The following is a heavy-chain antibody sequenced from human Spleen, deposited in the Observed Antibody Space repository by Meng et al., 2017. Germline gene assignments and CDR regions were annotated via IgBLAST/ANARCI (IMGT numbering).Heavy chain of an antibody. CDR3: ARPDGWGSWYSSSWFPYSSGENYYYYGMDV. V-gene: IGHV1-69*13. J-gene: IGHJ6*02. CDR2: IIPIFGTA. D-gene: IGHD6-13*01. Sequence: SVKVSCKASGGTFSSYAISWVRQAPGQGLEWMGGIIPIFGTANYAQKFQGRVTITADESTSTAYMELSSLRSEDTAVYCCARPDGWGSWYSSSWFPYSSGENYYYYGMDVWGQGTTVTVSS. CDR1: GGTFSSYA.